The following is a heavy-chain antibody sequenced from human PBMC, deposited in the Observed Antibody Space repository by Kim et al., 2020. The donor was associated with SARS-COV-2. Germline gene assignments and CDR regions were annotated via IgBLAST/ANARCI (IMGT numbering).Heavy chain of an antibody. V-gene: IGHV1-46*01. Sequence: YDQKFQGRVTMTRDTSTTSVYMDLSSLRSEDTAVYYCAREYSGTYHFDYWGQGTLVTVSS. CDR3: AREYSGTYHFDY. D-gene: IGHD1-26*01. J-gene: IGHJ4*02.